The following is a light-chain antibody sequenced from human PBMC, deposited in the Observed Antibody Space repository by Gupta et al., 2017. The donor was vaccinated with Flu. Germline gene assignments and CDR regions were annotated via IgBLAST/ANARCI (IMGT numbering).Light chain of an antibody. CDR1: QSLVHSDGETY. Sequence: PSSSVILGQPASISCRSSQSLVHSDGETYLSWLQQRPGQPPRLLIYRISNRFSGVPDRISGSGAGTDFTLKISRVEGEDVGIYYCMQSTQFPYTFGQGTKLEIK. V-gene: IGKV2-24*01. CDR2: RIS. CDR3: MQSTQFPYT. J-gene: IGKJ2*01.